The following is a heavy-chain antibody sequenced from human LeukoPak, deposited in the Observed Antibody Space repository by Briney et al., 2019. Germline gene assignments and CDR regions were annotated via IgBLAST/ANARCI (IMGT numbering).Heavy chain of an antibody. CDR2: IDPNSGGT. CDR3: ATPSSSSWYGFDP. Sequence: ASVKISCKTSGYTFTGYYIHWVRQAPGQGLEWMGWIDPNSGGTNYAQKFQGRVTMTRDTSISTAYMELSRLTSADTAVYRCATPSSSSWYGFDPWGQGTLVTVSS. CDR1: GYTFTGYY. J-gene: IGHJ5*02. D-gene: IGHD6-13*01. V-gene: IGHV1-2*02.